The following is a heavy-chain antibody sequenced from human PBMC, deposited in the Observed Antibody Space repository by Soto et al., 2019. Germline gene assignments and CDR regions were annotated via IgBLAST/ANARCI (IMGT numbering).Heavy chain of an antibody. J-gene: IGHJ5*02. Sequence: EVQLVESGGGLVQPGGSLTLSCAASGFTFSRNWMSWVRQAPGKGLEWVANIKQDGSEKYYADGVKGRFTLSRDNVENSLYLQMNSLRAEDTAVYYCARDGDGYPAWGQGTLVTVSS. V-gene: IGHV3-7*01. CDR3: ARDGDGYPA. CDR1: GFTFSRNW. D-gene: IGHD1-1*01. CDR2: IKQDGSEK.